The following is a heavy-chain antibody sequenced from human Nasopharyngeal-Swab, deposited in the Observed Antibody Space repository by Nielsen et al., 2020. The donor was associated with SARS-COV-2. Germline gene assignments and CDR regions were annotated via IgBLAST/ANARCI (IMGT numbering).Heavy chain of an antibody. Sequence: SETLSLTCTVSGGSISSFYWSWIRQPPGQGLEWIGYIYYSGSTYYNPSLKSRVTISVDTSKNQFSLKLSSVTAADTAVYYCARAHRITIFGVVSNFDYWGQGTLVTVSS. V-gene: IGHV4-59*12. CDR1: GGSISSFY. CDR3: ARAHRITIFGVVSNFDY. CDR2: IYYSGST. D-gene: IGHD3-3*01. J-gene: IGHJ4*02.